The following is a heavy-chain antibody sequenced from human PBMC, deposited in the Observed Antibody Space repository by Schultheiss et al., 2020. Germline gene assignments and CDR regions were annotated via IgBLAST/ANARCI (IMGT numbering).Heavy chain of an antibody. J-gene: IGHJ6*02. CDR1: GFTFSSYG. CDR3: AREYTFGGVIVTYYYYGMDV. D-gene: IGHD3-16*02. V-gene: IGHV3-30*03. Sequence: GGSLRLSCAASGFTFSSYGMHWVRQAPGKGLEWVAVISYDGSNKYYADSVKGRFTISRDNSKNTLYLQMNSLRAEDTAVYYCAREYTFGGVIVTYYYYGMDVWGQGTTVTVSS. CDR2: ISYDGSNK.